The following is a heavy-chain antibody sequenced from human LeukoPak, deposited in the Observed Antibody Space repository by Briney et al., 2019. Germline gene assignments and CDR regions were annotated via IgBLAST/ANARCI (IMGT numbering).Heavy chain of an antibody. J-gene: IGHJ3*02. CDR3: ARGYRYCSGGSCYEGAFDI. Sequence: GGSLRLSCAASGFTFSSYSMNWVRQAPGKGLEWVSYISSSSSTIYYADSVKGRFTISRDNAKNSLYLQMNSLRAEDTAVYYCARGYRYCSGGSCYEGAFDIWGQGTMVTVSS. CDR1: GFTFSSYS. V-gene: IGHV3-48*01. CDR2: ISSSSSTI. D-gene: IGHD2-15*01.